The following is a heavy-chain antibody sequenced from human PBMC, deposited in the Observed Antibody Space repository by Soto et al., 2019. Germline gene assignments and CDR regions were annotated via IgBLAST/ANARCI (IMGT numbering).Heavy chain of an antibody. V-gene: IGHV1-69*12. J-gene: IGHJ6*04. D-gene: IGHD2-15*01. CDR2: IIPIFRTA. Sequence: QVQLVQSGAEVKKPGSSVKVSCKASGGTFSSYAISWVRQAPGQGLEWMGGIIPIFRTADYAQKFQGRVRIPAYESTSTAYMWLSSLRSEDTAVYYCARVETQRYYYGMDVWGEGTTFTVSS. CDR3: ARVETQRYYYGMDV. CDR1: GGTFSSYA.